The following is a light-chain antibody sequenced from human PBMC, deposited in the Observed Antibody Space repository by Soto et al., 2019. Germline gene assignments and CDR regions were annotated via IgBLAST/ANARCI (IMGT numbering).Light chain of an antibody. V-gene: IGKV4-1*01. Sequence: IVMTQSPNSLAVSLGERATINCKSSQSVLFSSNSKNYLAWYQEKPGQPPELLISWASTRESGVPDRFSGSGSVTDFTLTISSLQAEDVAVYYCQQYYSTPLTFGGGTKVEIK. CDR2: WAS. CDR3: QQYYSTPLT. J-gene: IGKJ4*01. CDR1: QSVLFSSNSKNY.